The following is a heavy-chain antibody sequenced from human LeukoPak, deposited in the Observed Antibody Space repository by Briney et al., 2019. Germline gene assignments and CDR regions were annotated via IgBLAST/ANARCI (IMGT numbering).Heavy chain of an antibody. Sequence: SVKVSCKASGGTFSRYAITWLRQAPGQGLEWMGGIIPILRSTKYAQKFQGRVTITADESTTTAYMELSGLTSEDTAIYYCARPVTYNDVWNGYPPFDFWGQGTLVTVSS. CDR2: IIPILRST. D-gene: IGHD3-3*01. J-gene: IGHJ4*02. CDR3: ARPVTYNDVWNGYPPFDF. V-gene: IGHV1-69*13. CDR1: GGTFSRYA.